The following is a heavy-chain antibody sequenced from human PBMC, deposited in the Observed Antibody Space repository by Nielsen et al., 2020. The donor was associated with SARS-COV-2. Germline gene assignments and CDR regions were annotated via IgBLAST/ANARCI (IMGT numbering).Heavy chain of an antibody. Sequence: SETLSLTCAVYGGSFSGYYWSWIRQPPGKGLEWIGEINHSGSTNYNPSLKSRVTISVDTSKNQFSLKLSSVTAADTAVYYCRMGYCSGGSCYSGYYYGMDVWGQGTTVTVSS. CDR2: INHSGST. J-gene: IGHJ6*02. D-gene: IGHD2-15*01. V-gene: IGHV4-34*01. CDR3: RMGYCSGGSCYSGYYYGMDV. CDR1: GGSFSGYY.